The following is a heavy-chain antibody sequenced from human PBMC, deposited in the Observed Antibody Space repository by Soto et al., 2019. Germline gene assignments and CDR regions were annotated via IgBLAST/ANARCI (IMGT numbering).Heavy chain of an antibody. V-gene: IGHV3-23*01. CDR3: AKVFEVEWLPMDV. CDR1: GFTFSSYA. J-gene: IGHJ6*03. CDR2: ISGSGGST. Sequence: HPGGSLRLSCAASGFTFSSYAMSWVRQAPGKGLEWVSAISGSGGSTYYADSVKGRFTISRDNSKNTLYLQMNSLRAEDTAVYYCAKVFEVEWLPMDVWGKGTTVTVSS. D-gene: IGHD3-3*01.